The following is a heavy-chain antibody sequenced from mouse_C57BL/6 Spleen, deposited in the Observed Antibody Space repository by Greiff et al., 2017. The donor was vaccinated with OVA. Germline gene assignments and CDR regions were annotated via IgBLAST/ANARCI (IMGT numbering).Heavy chain of an antibody. D-gene: IGHD3-1*01. V-gene: IGHV1-82*01. CDR1: GYAFSSSW. J-gene: IGHJ2*01. CDR3: ARSGDGGY. CDR2: IYPGDGDT. Sequence: VKVVESGPELVKPGASVKISCKASGYAFSSSWMNWVKQRPGKGLEWIGRIYPGDGDTNYNGKFKGKATLTADKSSSTAYMQLSSLTSEDSAVYFCARSGDGGYWGQGTTLTVSS.